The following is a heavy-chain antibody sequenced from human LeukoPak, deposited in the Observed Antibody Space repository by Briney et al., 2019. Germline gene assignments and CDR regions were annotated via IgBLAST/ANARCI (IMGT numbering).Heavy chain of an antibody. CDR3: ARAFRARYFDL. J-gene: IGHJ2*01. V-gene: IGHV4-39*01. CDR1: GGSITTSSYY. CDR2: IYYSGST. D-gene: IGHD2/OR15-2a*01. Sequence: SETLPLTCTVSGGSITTSSYYWGWIRQPPGKGLEWIGIIYYSGSTYYNPSLMGRVTISVDTSKNQFSLKLSSVTAADTAVYYCARAFRARYFDLWGRGTLVTVSS.